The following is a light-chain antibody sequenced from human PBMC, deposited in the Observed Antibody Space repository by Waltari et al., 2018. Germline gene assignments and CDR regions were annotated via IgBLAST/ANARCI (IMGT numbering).Light chain of an antibody. J-gene: IGLJ2*01. CDR3: SSYTRSSALV. CDR2: NVT. V-gene: IGLV2-14*03. CDR1: SSDVGGYTY. Sequence: QSALTQPASVSGSPGQSITISCTVTSSDVGGYTYVSWYQRDPGKAPKLMIYNVTVRPSGVSNRFSGSKSGNTASLIISGLQAEDEADYFCSSYTRSSALVFGGGTKLTFL.